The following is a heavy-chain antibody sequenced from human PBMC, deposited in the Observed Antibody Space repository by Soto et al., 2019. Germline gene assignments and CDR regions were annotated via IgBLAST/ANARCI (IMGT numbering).Heavy chain of an antibody. CDR2: ISYDGSNK. D-gene: IGHD3-10*01. J-gene: IGHJ4*02. Sequence: GGSLRVSCAASGFTFSSYAMHWVRQAPGKGLEWVAVISYDGSNKYYADSVKGRFTISRDNSRNTLYLQMNSLRAEDTAVYYCAKPILVRGVTEIGPFAYWGQGSLVTASS. CDR3: AKPILVRGVTEIGPFAY. CDR1: GFTFSSYA. V-gene: IGHV3-30-3*02.